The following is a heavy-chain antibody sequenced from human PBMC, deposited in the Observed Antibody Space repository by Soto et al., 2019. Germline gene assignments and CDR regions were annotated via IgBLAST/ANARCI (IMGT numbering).Heavy chain of an antibody. V-gene: IGHV3-30*18. J-gene: IGHJ4*02. Sequence: QVQLVESGGGVVQPGRSLRLSCAASGFTFSSYGMHWVRQAPGKGLEWVAVISYDGSNKYYADSVKGRFTISRDNSKNTLYLQMNSLRAEDTAVYYCEKGAVGADDYWGQGTLVTVSS. D-gene: IGHD1-26*01. CDR3: EKGAVGADDY. CDR1: GFTFSSYG. CDR2: ISYDGSNK.